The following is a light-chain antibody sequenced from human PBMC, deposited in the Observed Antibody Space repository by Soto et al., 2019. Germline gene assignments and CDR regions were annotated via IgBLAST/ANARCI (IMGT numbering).Light chain of an antibody. V-gene: IGKV3D-11*01. CDR3: QQRST. CDR1: QGVSSY. CDR2: DAS. Sequence: EIVLTQSPATLSLSPGERATLSCRASQGVSSYLAWYQQKPGQAPRLLIYDASNRATGIPARFSGSGPGTDFTLTISSLEPEDFAVYYCQQRSTFGQGTRLENK. J-gene: IGKJ5*01.